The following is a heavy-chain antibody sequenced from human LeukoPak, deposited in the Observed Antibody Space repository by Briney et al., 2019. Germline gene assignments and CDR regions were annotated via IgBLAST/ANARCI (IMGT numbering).Heavy chain of an antibody. J-gene: IGHJ4*02. Sequence: GGSLRLSCAASGFTFSSYGMHWVRQAPGKGLEWVAVISYDGSNKYYADSVKGRFTISRDNSKNTLYLQMNSLRAEDTAVYYCAKERPYYYDSSGYKSYYFDYWGQGTLGTVSS. CDR1: GFTFSSYG. CDR3: AKERPYYYDSSGYKSYYFDY. D-gene: IGHD3-22*01. CDR2: ISYDGSNK. V-gene: IGHV3-30*18.